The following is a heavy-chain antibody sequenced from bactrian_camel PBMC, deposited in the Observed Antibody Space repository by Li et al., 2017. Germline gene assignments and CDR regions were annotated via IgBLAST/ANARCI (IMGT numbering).Heavy chain of an antibody. D-gene: IGHD1*01. CDR3: TADWGSRRDGHCYGD. J-gene: IGHJ4*01. V-gene: IGHV3S40*01. CDR2: IYMTDGHT. Sequence: VQLVESGGGSVETGDTLSVSCTVSGHTVSTTCMGWFRQVPGKSRDGVAAIYMTDGHTYYADSVRGRFTISRDNDKDTVYLQMNNLNPDDTARYFCTADWGSRRDGHCYGDSGQGTQVTVS. CDR1: GHTVSTTC.